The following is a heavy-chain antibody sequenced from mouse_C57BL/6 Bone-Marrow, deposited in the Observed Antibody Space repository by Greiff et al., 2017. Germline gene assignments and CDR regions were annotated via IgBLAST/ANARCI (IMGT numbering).Heavy chain of an antibody. V-gene: IGHV1-53*01. J-gene: IGHJ4*01. Sequence: QVQLQQPGTELVKPGASVKLSCKASGYTFTSSWMHWVKQRPGQGLEWIGNINPSTGGTTYNRKFKAKATLTVDKSSSTAYMQLKSLTSEDSAVYYCARKGYYAMDDWGPGTSVTVSS. CDR2: INPSTGGT. CDR3: ARKGYYAMDD. CDR1: GYTFTSSW.